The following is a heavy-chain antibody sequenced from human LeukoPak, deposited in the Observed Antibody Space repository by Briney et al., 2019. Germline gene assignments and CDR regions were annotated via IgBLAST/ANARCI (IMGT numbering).Heavy chain of an antibody. V-gene: IGHV1-2*06. J-gene: IGHJ4*02. CDR3: ARENWIDF. CDR1: GYTFTSYG. CDR2: IDPNGGGT. D-gene: IGHD1-1*01. Sequence: GASVKVSCKASGYTFTSYGISWVRQAPGQGLEWMGRIDPNGGGTNYAQKFQGRVTMTRDTSISTAYMELSRLRSGDTAVYYCARENWIDFWGQGTLVTVSS.